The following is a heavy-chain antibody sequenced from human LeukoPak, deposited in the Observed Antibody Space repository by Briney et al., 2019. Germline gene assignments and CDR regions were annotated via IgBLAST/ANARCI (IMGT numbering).Heavy chain of an antibody. J-gene: IGHJ4*02. CDR2: INPSGGGT. Sequence: ASVKVSCKASGYTFTSYYMHWVRQAPGQGLEWMGIINPSGGGTSYAQKFQGRVTMTRDTSTTTVYIELSSLRSEDTAVYYCARDIPYEVTFGGVTVMGSFVLDYWGQGTLVTVSS. CDR1: GYTFTSYY. V-gene: IGHV1-46*01. CDR3: ARDIPYEVTFGGVTVMGSFVLDY. D-gene: IGHD3-16*02.